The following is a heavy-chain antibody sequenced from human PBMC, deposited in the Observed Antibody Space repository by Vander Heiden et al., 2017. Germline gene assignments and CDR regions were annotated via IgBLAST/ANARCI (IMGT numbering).Heavy chain of an antibody. CDR3: ARVRGSGYFDY. Sequence: EVQLVEPGGGLVQPGGSLRLSCAASVFTFNNYWISWVRQAPGKGLEWVANIKQDGSEKYYVDSVKGRFTISRDNAKNSLYLQMNSLRAEDTAVYYCARVRGSGYFDYWGQGTLVTVSS. CDR1: VFTFNNYW. J-gene: IGHJ4*02. CDR2: IKQDGSEK. D-gene: IGHD3-16*01. V-gene: IGHV3-7*01.